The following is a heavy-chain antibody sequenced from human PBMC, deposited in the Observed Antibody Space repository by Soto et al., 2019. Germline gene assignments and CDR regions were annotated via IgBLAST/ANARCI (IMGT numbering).Heavy chain of an antibody. D-gene: IGHD2-21*02. Sequence: PSETLSLTCTFSGCSISSSSSYYWGWIRQPPGKGLEWIGSVYYSGSTYYNPSLKSRVIISVHTSENQFSLNLSPVTAADTAVYYCARHLPYCGGDCYSLDYWGQGTLVTVSS. CDR2: VYYSGST. CDR1: GCSISSSSSYY. J-gene: IGHJ4*02. CDR3: ARHLPYCGGDCYSLDY. V-gene: IGHV4-39*01.